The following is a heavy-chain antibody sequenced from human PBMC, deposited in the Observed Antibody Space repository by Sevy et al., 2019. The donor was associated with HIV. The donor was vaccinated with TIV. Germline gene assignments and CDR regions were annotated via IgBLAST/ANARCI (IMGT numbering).Heavy chain of an antibody. V-gene: IGHV3-53*01. CDR3: ATTSTPLYYYALDV. Sequence: GGSLRLSCAASGFTVSSNYMSWVRQAPGKGLEWVSVIYSGEYTYYADSVKGRFTISRDISKNTLNLQMNSPRAEDTAIYYCATTSTPLYYYALDVWGQGTTVTVSS. CDR1: GFTVSSNY. CDR2: IYSGEYT. J-gene: IGHJ6*02. D-gene: IGHD1-26*01.